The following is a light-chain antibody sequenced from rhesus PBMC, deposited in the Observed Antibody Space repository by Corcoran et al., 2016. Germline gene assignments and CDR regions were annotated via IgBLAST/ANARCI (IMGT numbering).Light chain of an antibody. CDR1: QSVSSY. V-gene: IGKV3-10*01. CDR3: YQHSSGYS. CDR2: VAS. J-gene: IGKJ2*01. Sequence: QVILTQSPATLSLSPGERATLSCRASQSVSSYLAWYQQKPGQAPRLLIYVASSRATGIPDRFSGSGYGTDFTLTISSLEPEDVGVYHCYQHSSGYSFGQGTKVEIK.